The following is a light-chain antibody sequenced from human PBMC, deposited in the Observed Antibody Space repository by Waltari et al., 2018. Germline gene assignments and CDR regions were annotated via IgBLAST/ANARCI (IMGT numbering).Light chain of an antibody. CDR3: CSYAGSGTYV. CDR1: NSDVGQYNL. Sequence: QSALTQPASVSGTPGQSIAIACTGTNSDVGQYNLVSWYQHHPGEPPKRMLCEVIKRPSGVSNRFSGSKSGNTASLTISGLQAEDEADYYCCSYAGSGTYVFGTGTKVTVL. V-gene: IGLV2-23*02. CDR2: EVI. J-gene: IGLJ1*01.